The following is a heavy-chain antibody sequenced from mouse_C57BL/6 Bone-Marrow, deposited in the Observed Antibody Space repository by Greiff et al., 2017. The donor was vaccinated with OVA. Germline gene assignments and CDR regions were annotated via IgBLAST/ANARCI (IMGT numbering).Heavy chain of an antibody. CDR3: ARWGYSNYWYFDV. V-gene: IGHV1-4*01. D-gene: IGHD2-5*01. J-gene: IGHJ1*03. Sequence: VQLQESGAELARPGASVKMSCKASGYTFTSYTMHWVKQRPGQGLEWIGYINPSSGYTKYNQKFKDKATLTADKSSSTAYMQLSSLTSEDSAVYYCARWGYSNYWYFDVWGTGTTVTVSS. CDR2: INPSSGYT. CDR1: GYTFTSYT.